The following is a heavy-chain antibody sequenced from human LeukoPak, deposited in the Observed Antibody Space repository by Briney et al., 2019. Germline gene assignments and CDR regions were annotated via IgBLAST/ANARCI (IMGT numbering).Heavy chain of an antibody. CDR1: SGSISTSNYY. V-gene: IGHV4-39*07. CDR2: IFYSGST. D-gene: IGHD4-17*01. J-gene: IGHJ4*02. CDR3: ARDQYGDYSFFDY. Sequence: SETLSLTCTVSSGSISTSNYYWGWVRQPPGKALEWIGNIFYSGSTYYSPSLKSRVTISLDTSKNQFSLKLSSVTAADTAVYYCARDQYGDYSFFDYWGQGTLVTVSS.